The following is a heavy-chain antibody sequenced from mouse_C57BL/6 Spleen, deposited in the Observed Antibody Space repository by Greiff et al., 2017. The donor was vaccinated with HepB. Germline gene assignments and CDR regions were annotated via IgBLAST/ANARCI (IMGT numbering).Heavy chain of an antibody. CDR2: ISSGGSYT. J-gene: IGHJ2*01. CDR1: GFTFSSYG. Sequence: DVHLVESGGDLVKPGGSLKLSCAASGFTFSSYGMSWVRQTPDKRLEWVATISSGGSYTYYPDSVKGRFTISRDNAKNTQYLQKSSLKSEDTAMYYCARHEEYYGSDYFDYWGQGTTLTVSS. D-gene: IGHD1-1*01. V-gene: IGHV5-6*01. CDR3: ARHEEYYGSDYFDY.